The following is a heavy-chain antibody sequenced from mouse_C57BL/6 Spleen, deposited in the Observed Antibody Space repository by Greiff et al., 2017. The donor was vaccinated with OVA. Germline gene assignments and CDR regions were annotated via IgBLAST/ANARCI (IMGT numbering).Heavy chain of an antibody. CDR1: GFTFSNYW. V-gene: IGHV6-3*01. D-gene: IGHD1-3*01. CDR3: TSTSY. CDR2: IRLKSDNYAT. Sequence: EVQLQESGGGLVQPGGSMKLSCVASGFTFSNYWMNWVRQSPEKGLEWVAQIRLKSDNYATHYAESVKGRFTISRDDSKSSVYLQMNNVRAEDTGMYYCTSTSYWGQGTLVTVSA. J-gene: IGHJ3*01.